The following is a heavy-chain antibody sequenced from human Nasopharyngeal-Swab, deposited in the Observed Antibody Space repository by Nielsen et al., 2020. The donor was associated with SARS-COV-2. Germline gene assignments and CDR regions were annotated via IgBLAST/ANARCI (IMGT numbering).Heavy chain of an antibody. Sequence: SETLSLTCAVYGGSFSGYYWSWIRQPSGKGLEWIGEINHSGSTNYNPSLKSRVTISVDTSKNQFSLKLGSVTAADTAVYYCARRRTARQYWYFGLWGRGTLVTVSS. D-gene: IGHD5-18*01. J-gene: IGHJ2*01. CDR1: GGSFSGYY. CDR2: INHSGST. CDR3: ARRRTARQYWYFGL. V-gene: IGHV4-34*01.